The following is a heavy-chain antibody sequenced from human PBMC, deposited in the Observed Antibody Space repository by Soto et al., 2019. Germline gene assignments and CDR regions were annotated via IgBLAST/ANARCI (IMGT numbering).Heavy chain of an antibody. V-gene: IGHV4-31*03. CDR3: ARDYGGNFDY. Sequence: SETLSLTCTVSGGSISSGGYYWSWIRQHPGKGLEWIGYIYYSGSTYYNPSLKSRVTISVDTSKNQFSLKLSSVTAADTAVYYCARDYGGNFDYWGQGTLVTVSS. CDR1: GGSISSGGYY. CDR2: IYYSGST. D-gene: IGHD4-17*01. J-gene: IGHJ4*02.